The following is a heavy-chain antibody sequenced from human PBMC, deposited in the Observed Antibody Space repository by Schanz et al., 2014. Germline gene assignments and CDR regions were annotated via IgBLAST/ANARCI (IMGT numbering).Heavy chain of an antibody. CDR3: ARDRVSFVRGPLGVD. CDR2: ISGYNGDT. CDR1: GYTFNNHG. Sequence: QVQLVQSGGEVKKPGASATVSCKASGYTFNNHGISWVRQAPGQGLEWMGWISGYNGDTNYAPKFRDRVTMTTDTSTGITSLELRNLKSDDTAVYYCARDRVSFVRGPLGVDWGQGTQVIVSS. J-gene: IGHJ4*02. D-gene: IGHD3-10*01. V-gene: IGHV1-18*01.